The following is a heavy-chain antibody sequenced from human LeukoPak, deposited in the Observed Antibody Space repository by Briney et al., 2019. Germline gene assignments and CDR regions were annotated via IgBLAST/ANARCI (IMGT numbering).Heavy chain of an antibody. V-gene: IGHV3-15*01. CDR3: STVGPSGSHYPLDS. CDR1: GFTFINAW. Sequence: GGSLRLSCAASGFTFINAWMSWVRQAPGKGLEWVGRIKSNTDGVTADHGTPVKGRFIISRDDSKNTLYLQMNSLKTEDTAVYYCSTVGPSGSHYPLDSWGQGTLVTVSS. D-gene: IGHD3-10*01. J-gene: IGHJ4*02. CDR2: IKSNTDGVTA.